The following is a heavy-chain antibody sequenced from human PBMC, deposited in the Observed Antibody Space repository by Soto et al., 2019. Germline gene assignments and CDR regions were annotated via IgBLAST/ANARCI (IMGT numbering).Heavy chain of an antibody. CDR3: ARDFSMVPDRGNP. Sequence: PGGSLRLSCAASGFTFSSYAMHWVRQAPGKGLEWVAVISYDGSNKYYADSVKGRFTISGDNSKNTLYLQMNSLRAEDTAVYYCARDFSMVPDRGNPWGQGTLVTVSS. CDR1: GFTFSSYA. V-gene: IGHV3-30-3*01. J-gene: IGHJ5*02. D-gene: IGHD6-13*01. CDR2: ISYDGSNK.